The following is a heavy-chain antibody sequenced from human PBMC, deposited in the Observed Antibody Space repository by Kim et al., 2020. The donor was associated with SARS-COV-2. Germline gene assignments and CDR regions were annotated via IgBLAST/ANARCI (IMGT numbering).Heavy chain of an antibody. D-gene: IGHD4-17*01. CDR3: ARGLRWLYYYYMDV. J-gene: IGHJ6*03. Sequence: GGSLRLSCAASGFTFSSYAMHWVRQAPGKGLEWVAVISYDGSNKYYADSVKGRFTISRDNSKNTLYLQMNSLRAEDTAVYYCARGLRWLYYYYMDVWGKG. CDR1: GFTFSSYA. V-gene: IGHV3-30*04. CDR2: ISYDGSNK.